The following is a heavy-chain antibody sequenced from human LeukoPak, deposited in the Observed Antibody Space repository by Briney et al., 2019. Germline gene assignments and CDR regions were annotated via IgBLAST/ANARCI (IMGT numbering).Heavy chain of an antibody. CDR2: ISSSSSYI. D-gene: IGHD2-15*01. CDR3: ARARGYCSGGGCFSYVPYYFDY. CDR1: GFTFSSYS. J-gene: IGHJ4*02. V-gene: IGHV3-21*01. Sequence: GGSLRLSCAASGFTFSSYSMNWVRQAPGKGLEWVSSISSSSSYIYYADSVKGRFTISRDNAKNSLYLQMNSLRAEDTAVYYCARARGYCSGGGCFSYVPYYFDYWGQGTLVTVSS.